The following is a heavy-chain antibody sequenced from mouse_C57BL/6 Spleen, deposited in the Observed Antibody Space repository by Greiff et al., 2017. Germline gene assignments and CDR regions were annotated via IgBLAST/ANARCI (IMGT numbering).Heavy chain of an antibody. Sequence: QVQLQQPGAELVMPGASVKLSCKASGYTFTSYWMHWVKQRPGQGLEWIGEIDPSDSYTNYNQKFKGKSTLTVDKSSSTAYMQLSSLTSEDSAVYYCARSAYYGSSLYWYFDVWGTGTTVTVSS. CDR2: IDPSDSYT. J-gene: IGHJ1*03. CDR3: ARSAYYGSSLYWYFDV. CDR1: GYTFTSYW. D-gene: IGHD1-1*01. V-gene: IGHV1-69*01.